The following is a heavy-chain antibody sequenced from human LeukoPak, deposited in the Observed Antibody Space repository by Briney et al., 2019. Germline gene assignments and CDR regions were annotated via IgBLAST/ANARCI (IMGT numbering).Heavy chain of an antibody. J-gene: IGHJ6*03. D-gene: IGHD6-13*01. CDR3: ARDRGSRWIYYYYMDV. CDR1: GFTFSSYT. Sequence: GGSLRLSCAASGFTFSSYTMNWVRQAPGKGLEWVSAIGGSGDSTYYADSVKGRFTISRDNSKDTLYLQMNSLRAEDTAVYFCARDRGSRWIYYYYMDVWGKGTTVTVSS. V-gene: IGHV3-23*01. CDR2: IGGSGDST.